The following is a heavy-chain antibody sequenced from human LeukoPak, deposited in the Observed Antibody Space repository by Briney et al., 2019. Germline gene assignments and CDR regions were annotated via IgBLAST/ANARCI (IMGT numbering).Heavy chain of an antibody. CDR3: AKLMASIAVIGNTDY. V-gene: IGHV3-13*01. J-gene: IGHJ4*02. Sequence: GGSLRLSCAASGFTFSTYDMHWVRQATGKGLEWVSAIGAGGDTYYADSVKGRFTISRDNSKNTLYLQMNSLRAEDTAVYYCAKLMASIAVIGNTDYWGQGTLVTVSS. D-gene: IGHD6-19*01. CDR1: GFTFSTYD. CDR2: IGAGGDT.